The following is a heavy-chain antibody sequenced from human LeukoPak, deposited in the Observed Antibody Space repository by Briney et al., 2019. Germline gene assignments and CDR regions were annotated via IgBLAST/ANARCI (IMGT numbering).Heavy chain of an antibody. CDR3: ARAIAYSTAWTQLVFDY. D-gene: IGHD6-13*01. CDR2: IYPGDSDS. Sequence: GESLKISCRGSGFTFNNYWIGWVRQMPGKGLEGMGIIYPGDSDSRYSPSFQGQVTLSADKSISTAYLEWSSLKASDTAIYYCARAIAYSTAWTQLVFDYWGQGTLVTVSS. V-gene: IGHV5-51*01. J-gene: IGHJ4*02. CDR1: GFTFNNYW.